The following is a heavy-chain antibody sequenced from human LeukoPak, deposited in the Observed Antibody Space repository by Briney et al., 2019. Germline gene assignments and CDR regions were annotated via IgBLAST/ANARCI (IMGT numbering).Heavy chain of an antibody. CDR2: IYPGDSDT. CDR1: GYSFSNYW. D-gene: IGHD6-6*01. J-gene: IGHJ5*02. CDR3: ARLRISSIAVHRWFDP. Sequence: GESLKISCMRSGYSFSNYWIGWVRQMPGKGLEWMGIIYPGDSDTRYSPSFQGQVTISADKSISTAYLQWSSLKASDTAMYYCARLRISSIAVHRWFDPWGQGTLVTVSS. V-gene: IGHV5-51*01.